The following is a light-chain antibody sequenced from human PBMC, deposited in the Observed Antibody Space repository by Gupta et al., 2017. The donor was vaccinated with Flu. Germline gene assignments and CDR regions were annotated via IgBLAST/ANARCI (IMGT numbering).Light chain of an antibody. J-gene: IGKJ3*01. Sequence: DIQMTQSPSSLSASVGDRVTITCRASHRISSYLNWYQQKPGIAPKLLIYAATSLQSGVQSRFSGRGSGTDFTQTISSLEPEDLATYYNQRSYSTPTFGPGTKVDI. CDR2: AAT. V-gene: IGKV1-39*01. CDR1: HRISSY. CDR3: QRSYSTPT.